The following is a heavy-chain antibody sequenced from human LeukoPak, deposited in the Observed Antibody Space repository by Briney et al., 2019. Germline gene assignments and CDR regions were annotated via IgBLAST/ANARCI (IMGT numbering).Heavy chain of an antibody. D-gene: IGHD6-13*01. CDR1: GFTFSSYG. Sequence: GGTLRLSCAASGFTFSSYGLNWVRQAPGEGLEWVSVISGSGGSTYYADSVKGRFTISRDNSKNTLYLQMNSLRAEDTAVYYCAKSGYSSIWSNAAVYNWFDPWGQGTLVTVSS. J-gene: IGHJ5*02. CDR2: ISGSGGST. V-gene: IGHV3-23*01. CDR3: AKSGYSSIWSNAAVYNWFDP.